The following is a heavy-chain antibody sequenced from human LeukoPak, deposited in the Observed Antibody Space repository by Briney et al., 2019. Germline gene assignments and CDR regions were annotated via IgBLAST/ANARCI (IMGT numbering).Heavy chain of an antibody. V-gene: IGHV4-59*01. D-gene: IGHD5-18*01. CDR3: AGVYGYGYYYMDV. CDR2: AYYSGST. CDR1: GGSISNYY. Sequence: PSETLSLTCTVSGGSISNYYWNWIRQPPGKGLEWIGYAYYSGSTTYNPSLKSRVTISVDTPKNQFSLKLRSVTAADTAVYYCAGVYGYGYYYMDVWGKGTTVTVSS. J-gene: IGHJ6*03.